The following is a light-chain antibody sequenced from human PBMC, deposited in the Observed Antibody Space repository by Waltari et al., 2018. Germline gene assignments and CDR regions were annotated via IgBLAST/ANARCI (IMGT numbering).Light chain of an antibody. V-gene: IGLV3-21*02. CDR2: DES. CDR1: NIGSRG. Sequence: SYVLTQPPSVSVAPGQTAKITCGGSNIGSRGVYWYQQKTGQAPVLVIYDESDRPSGIPARFAGSNSGSTATLTISRVEAGDEADYYCQVWDGTNDHPYVVFGGGTKLTVL. J-gene: IGLJ2*01. CDR3: QVWDGTNDHPYVV.